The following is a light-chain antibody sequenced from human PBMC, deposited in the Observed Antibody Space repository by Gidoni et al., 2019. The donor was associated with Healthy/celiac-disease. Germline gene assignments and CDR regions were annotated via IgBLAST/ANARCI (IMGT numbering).Light chain of an antibody. Sequence: QSALTQPRSVSASPGQSVTISCTGTSSDVGGYNYVSWYQQHPGKAPKLMIYDVSKRPSGVPDRFSGSKSGNTASLTSSGLQAEDEADYYCCSYAGSYTLVFGGGTKLTVL. CDR2: DVS. V-gene: IGLV2-11*01. CDR1: SSDVGGYNY. CDR3: CSYAGSYTLV. J-gene: IGLJ2*01.